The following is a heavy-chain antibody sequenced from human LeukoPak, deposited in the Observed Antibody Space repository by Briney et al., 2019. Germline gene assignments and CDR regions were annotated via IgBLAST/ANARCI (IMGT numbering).Heavy chain of an antibody. CDR1: GASITGYY. V-gene: IGHV4-39*01. J-gene: IGHJ4*02. Sequence: SETLSLTCTVSGASITGYYWSWIRQPPGKGLEWIGSIYYSGSTYYNPSLKSRVTISVDTSKNQFSLKLSSVTAADTAVYYCARQSVFGVVPSDYWGQGTLVTVSS. CDR3: ARQSVFGVVPSDY. CDR2: IYYSGST. D-gene: IGHD3-3*01.